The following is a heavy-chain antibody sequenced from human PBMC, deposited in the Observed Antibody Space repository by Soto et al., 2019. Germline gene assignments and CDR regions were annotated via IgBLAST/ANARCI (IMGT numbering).Heavy chain of an antibody. CDR3: ARDRRYYGSGSYYEPSGWYYYYGMDV. Sequence: GGSLRLSCAASGFPVSSNYMSWVRQAPGKGLEWVSVIYSGGSTYYADSVKGRFTISRDNSKNTLYLQMNSLRAEDTAVYYCARDRRYYGSGSYYEPSGWYYYYGMDVWGQGTTVTVS. D-gene: IGHD3-10*01. CDR2: IYSGGST. J-gene: IGHJ6*02. V-gene: IGHV3-66*01. CDR1: GFPVSSNY.